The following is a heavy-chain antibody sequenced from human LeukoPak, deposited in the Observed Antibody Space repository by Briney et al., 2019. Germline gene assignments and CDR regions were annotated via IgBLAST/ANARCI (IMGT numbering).Heavy chain of an antibody. CDR2: ISGSGGST. CDR3: AKAAAEVVVITLFDY. J-gene: IGHJ4*02. V-gene: IGHV3-23*01. CDR1: GFTFSSYA. D-gene: IGHD3-22*01. Sequence: PGGSLRLSCVASGFTFSSYAMSWVRQAPGKGLEWVSAISGSGGSTYYADSVKGRFTISRDNSKNTLYLQMNSLRAEDTAVYYCAKAAAEVVVITLFDYWGQGTLVTVSS.